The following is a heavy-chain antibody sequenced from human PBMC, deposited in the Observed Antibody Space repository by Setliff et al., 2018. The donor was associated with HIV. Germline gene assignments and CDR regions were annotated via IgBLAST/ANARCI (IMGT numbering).Heavy chain of an antibody. Sequence: PGESLKISCKGSGYSFTSYWIGWVRQMPGKGLGWMGIIYPGDSDTRYSPSFQGQVTISADKSISTAYLQWSSLKASDTAMYYCARLGEQWLGGGYYYYMDVWGKGTTVTVSS. CDR2: IYPGDSDT. J-gene: IGHJ6*03. D-gene: IGHD6-19*01. CDR1: GYSFTSYW. CDR3: ARLGEQWLGGGYYYYMDV. V-gene: IGHV5-51*01.